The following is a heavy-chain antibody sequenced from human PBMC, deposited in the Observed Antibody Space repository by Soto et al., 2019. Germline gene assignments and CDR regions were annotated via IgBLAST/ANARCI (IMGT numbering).Heavy chain of an antibody. D-gene: IGHD3-9*01. J-gene: IGHJ5*02. Sequence: NPSETLSLTCAVSGGSISSGGYSWSWIRQPPGKGLEWIGYIYHSGSTYYNPSLKSRVTISVDRSKNQFSLKLSSVTAADTAVYYCARAGPNYDILTGLSEMFDPWGQGTLVTVSS. CDR3: ARAGPNYDILTGLSEMFDP. CDR1: GGSISSGGYS. CDR2: IYHSGST. V-gene: IGHV4-30-2*01.